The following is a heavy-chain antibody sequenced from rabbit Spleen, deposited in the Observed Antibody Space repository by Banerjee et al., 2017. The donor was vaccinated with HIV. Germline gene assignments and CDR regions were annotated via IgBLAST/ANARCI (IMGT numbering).Heavy chain of an antibody. D-gene: IGHD4-2*01. CDR3: ARSYYSTGSWYRIYWGL. CDR2: IDPVFGIT. Sequence: QEQLVESGGGLVKPEGSLKLSCTASGFSLSSGYYMCWVRQAPGKGLEWIGYIDPVFGITYYASWAKGRFTISKTSSTTVTLQMTSLTAADTATYFCARSYYSTGSWYRIYWGLWGPGTLVTVS. V-gene: IGHV1S45*01. CDR1: GFSLSSGYY. J-gene: IGHJ4*01.